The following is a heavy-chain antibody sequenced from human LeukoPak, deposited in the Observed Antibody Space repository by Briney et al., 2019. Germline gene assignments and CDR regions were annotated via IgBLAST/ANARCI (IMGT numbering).Heavy chain of an antibody. CDR2: INTNTGNP. V-gene: IGHV7-4-1*02. J-gene: IGHJ4*02. Sequence: ASVKVSCKASGYTFTSSALDWVRQTPGQGLEWMGWINTNTGNPTYAQGFTGRFVFSLDTSVSTAYLHISSLEAEDTAIYYCATDLKKGDSGCFDYWGQGTLVTVSS. CDR3: ATDLKKGDSGCFDY. D-gene: IGHD6-19*01. CDR1: GYTFTSSA.